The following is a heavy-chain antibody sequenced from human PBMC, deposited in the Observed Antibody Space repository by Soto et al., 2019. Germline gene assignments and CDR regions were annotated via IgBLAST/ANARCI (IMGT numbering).Heavy chain of an antibody. CDR3: ARGAYLKWFDP. J-gene: IGHJ5*02. V-gene: IGHV3-21*01. CDR1: GFTFSLHS. Sequence: GGSLRLSCAASGFTFSLHSMQWIRQAPGKGLEWVSSISSSSSYIYYADSVKGRFTISRDNAKSSLYLQMNSLRAEDTAVYYCARGAYLKWFDPWGQGTLVTVS. CDR2: ISSSSSYI.